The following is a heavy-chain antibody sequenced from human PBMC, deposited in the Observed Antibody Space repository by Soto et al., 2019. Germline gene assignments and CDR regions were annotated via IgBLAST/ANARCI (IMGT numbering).Heavy chain of an antibody. CDR2: ISAYNGNT. V-gene: IGHV1-18*04. CDR1: GYTFTSYG. Sequence: GASVKVSCKASGYTFTSYGISWVRQAPGQGLEWMGWISAYNGNTNYAQKLQGRVTMTTDTSTSTAYMELRSLRSDDTAVYYCARAHYSGSYSRGGVDYWGQGTLVTVSS. J-gene: IGHJ4*02. D-gene: IGHD1-26*01. CDR3: ARAHYSGSYSRGGVDY.